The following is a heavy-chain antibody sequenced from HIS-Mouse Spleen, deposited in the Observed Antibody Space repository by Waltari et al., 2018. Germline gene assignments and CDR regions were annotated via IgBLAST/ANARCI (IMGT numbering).Heavy chain of an antibody. V-gene: IGHV4-39*07. J-gene: IGHJ2*01. CDR3: AREIPYSSSWYDWYFDL. Sequence: QLQLQESGPGLVKPSETLSLTCTVSGGSISSSSYYWGWIRQPPGKGLEWIGSTYYSGRTYYNPSLKIRVTISVDTSKNQFSLKLSSVTAADTAVYYCAREIPYSSSWYDWYFDLWGRGTLVTVSS. CDR1: GGSISSSSYY. D-gene: IGHD6-13*01. CDR2: TYYSGRT.